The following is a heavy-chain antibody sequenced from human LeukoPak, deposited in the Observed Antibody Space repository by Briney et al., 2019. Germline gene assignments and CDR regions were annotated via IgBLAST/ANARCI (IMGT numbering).Heavy chain of an antibody. CDR3: ARARAVAGTAPDY. D-gene: IGHD6-19*01. CDR1: GYTFTGYY. V-gene: IGHV1-2*02. CDR2: INPNSGGT. Sequence: ASVKVSCKASGYTFTGYYMHWVRQAPGQGLEWMGWINPNSGGTNYAQKFQGRVTMTRDTSTSTAYMELSRLRSDDTAVYYCARARAVAGTAPDYRGQGTLVTVSS. J-gene: IGHJ4*02.